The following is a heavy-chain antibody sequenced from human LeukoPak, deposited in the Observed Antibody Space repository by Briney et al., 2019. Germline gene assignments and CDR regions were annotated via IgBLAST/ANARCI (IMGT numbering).Heavy chain of an antibody. CDR2: IRYDGSNK. CDR1: GFTFSSYG. D-gene: IGHD4-17*01. Sequence: GGSLRLSCAASGFTFSSYGMHWVRQAPGKGLEWVAFIRYDGSNKYYADSVKGRFTISRDNSKNTLYLQMNDQRAEDTAVYYCAKDMDYGDGYFDYWGQGTLVTVSS. CDR3: AKDMDYGDGYFDY. V-gene: IGHV3-30*02. J-gene: IGHJ4*02.